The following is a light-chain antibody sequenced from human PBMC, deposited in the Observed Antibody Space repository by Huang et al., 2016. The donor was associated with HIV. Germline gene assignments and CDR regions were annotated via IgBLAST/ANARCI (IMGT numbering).Light chain of an antibody. Sequence: EIVLTQSPGTLSLSPGERATLSCRASQSVSDPHLAWYQQNPGQTPRLLIYGVFTRATGIPDRFRGSGSGTDFTLTISRLEPDDFAVYYCQQFGTSPLTFGGGTKVEIK. CDR2: GVF. CDR1: QSVSDPH. J-gene: IGKJ4*01. CDR3: QQFGTSPLT. V-gene: IGKV3-20*01.